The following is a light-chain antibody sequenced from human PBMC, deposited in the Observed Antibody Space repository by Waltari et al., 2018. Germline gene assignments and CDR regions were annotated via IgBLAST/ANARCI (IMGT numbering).Light chain of an antibody. CDR3: QQSQGFPYT. J-gene: IGKJ2*01. Sequence: DIQMTQSPSSLSASVGDRVTITCRASQSISNYLNWYQQKPGKAPNLLIYAASSLQSGVPSRFSGSGSGTDFTLTITSLSSEDSATYYCQQSQGFPYTFGQGTKLEIK. V-gene: IGKV1-39*01. CDR2: AAS. CDR1: QSISNY.